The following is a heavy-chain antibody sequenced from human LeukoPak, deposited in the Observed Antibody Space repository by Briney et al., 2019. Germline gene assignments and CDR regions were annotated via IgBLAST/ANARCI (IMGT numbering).Heavy chain of an antibody. V-gene: IGHV3-21*01. Sequence: GGSLRLSCAASGFTFSNYAMTWVRQAPGKGLEWVAYISIGTSFIYYADSVKGRFTISRDNAKNSLYLQVNSLRAEDTAVYYCAKSPTFRGWFDPWGQGTLVTVSS. CDR2: ISIGTSFI. CDR3: AKSPTFRGWFDP. D-gene: IGHD2/OR15-2a*01. CDR1: GFTFSNYA. J-gene: IGHJ5*02.